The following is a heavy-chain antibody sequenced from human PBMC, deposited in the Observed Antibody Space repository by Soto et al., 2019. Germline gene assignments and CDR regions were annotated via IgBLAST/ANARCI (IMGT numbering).Heavy chain of an antibody. J-gene: IGHJ1*01. Sequence: ASVKVSCKASGYTFTSYDINWVRQATGQGLEWMGWMNPNSGNTGYAQKFQGRVNMSRNTSISKAYMELSSLRSEDTAVYYCARGLSGIAAAGNAEYFQHWGQGTLVTVSS. V-gene: IGHV1-8*01. CDR3: ARGLSGIAAAGNAEYFQH. CDR1: GYTFTSYD. D-gene: IGHD6-13*01. CDR2: MNPNSGNT.